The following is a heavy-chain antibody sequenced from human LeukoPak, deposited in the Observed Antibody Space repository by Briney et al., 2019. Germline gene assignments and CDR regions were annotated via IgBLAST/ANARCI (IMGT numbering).Heavy chain of an antibody. Sequence: GGSLRLSCPTSGFTFSSHAMPWVRQAPGKGLEWLAQMWPDGNNKYYADSVKGRFTISRDNSKNTVYLQMNSLRAEDTAVYYCARDGQQQVPYTMDVWGQGTTVIVSS. CDR3: ARDGQQQVPYTMDV. CDR2: MWPDGNNK. D-gene: IGHD6-13*01. V-gene: IGHV3-33*01. J-gene: IGHJ6*02. CDR1: GFTFSSHA.